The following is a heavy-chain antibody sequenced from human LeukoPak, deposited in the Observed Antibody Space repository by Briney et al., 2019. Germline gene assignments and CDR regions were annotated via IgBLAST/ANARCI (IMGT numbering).Heavy chain of an antibody. J-gene: IGHJ4*02. D-gene: IGHD3-10*01. Sequence: GGALRLSCAASGFIFSTYAMNWVRQAPGKGLEWVSGISGSGGSTYYADSVRGRFTISRDNSKNTLYLQMNSLRAEDTAVYYCAKDRSTYGSGSYADYWGQGTLVTVSS. CDR3: AKDRSTYGSGSYADY. CDR2: ISGSGGST. CDR1: GFIFSTYA. V-gene: IGHV3-23*01.